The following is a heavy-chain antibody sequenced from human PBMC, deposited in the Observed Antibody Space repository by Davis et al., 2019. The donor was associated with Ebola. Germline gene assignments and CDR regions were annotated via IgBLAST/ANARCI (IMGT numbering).Heavy chain of an antibody. CDR2: IYYSGST. CDR1: GGSISSYY. CDR3: AREDTPYSSSWYVRYYYGMDV. J-gene: IGHJ6*02. Sequence: SETLSLTCTVSGGSISSYYWRWIRQPPGKGLEWNGYIYYSGSTNYNPSLKSRVTISVDTSKNQFSLKLSSVTAADTAVYYCAREDTPYSSSWYVRYYYGMDVWGQGTTVTVSS. V-gene: IGHV4-59*12. D-gene: IGHD6-13*01.